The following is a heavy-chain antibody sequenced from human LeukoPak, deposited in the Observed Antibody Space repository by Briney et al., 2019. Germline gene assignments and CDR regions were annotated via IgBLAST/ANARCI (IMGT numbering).Heavy chain of an antibody. D-gene: IGHD5-18*01. CDR1: GFSISNYY. J-gene: IGHJ4*02. V-gene: IGHV4-59*08. CDR3: ARHSSRGYSYDFDY. Sequence: PSETLSLTCTVSGFSISNYYWSWIRQPPGKGLEWIGYIYYSGSTNYNPSLKSRVTILVDTSKNQFSLKLSSVTAADTAVYYCARHSSRGYSYDFDYWGQGSLVTVSS. CDR2: IYYSGST.